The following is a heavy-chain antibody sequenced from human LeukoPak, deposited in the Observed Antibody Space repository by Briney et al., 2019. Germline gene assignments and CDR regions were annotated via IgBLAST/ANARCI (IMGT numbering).Heavy chain of an antibody. J-gene: IGHJ4*02. D-gene: IGHD5-18*01. CDR1: GLTLSGYW. CDR3: ARARGNTYGYFEY. V-gene: IGHV3-74*01. Sequence: GGSLRLSCAASGLTLSGYWMHWVRQAPGKGLVWVSRINGDASSTSYADSVKGRFTISRDNAKSTLYLQMNSLRVEDTAVYYCARARGNTYGYFEYWGQGTLVTVAS. CDR2: INGDASST.